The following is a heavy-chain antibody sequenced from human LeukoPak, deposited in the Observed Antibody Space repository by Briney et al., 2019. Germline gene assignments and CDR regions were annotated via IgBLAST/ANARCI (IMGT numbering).Heavy chain of an antibody. Sequence: ASVKVSCKASGYTFTSYYMHWVRQAPGQGLEWMGIINPSGGSTSYAQKFQGRVTMTRDMSTSTVYMELSSLRSEDTAVYYCARGGVVGYCSSTSCFEYFQHWGQGTLVTVSS. D-gene: IGHD2-2*01. CDR1: GYTFTSYY. CDR2: INPSGGST. CDR3: ARGGVVGYCSSTSCFEYFQH. V-gene: IGHV1-46*01. J-gene: IGHJ1*01.